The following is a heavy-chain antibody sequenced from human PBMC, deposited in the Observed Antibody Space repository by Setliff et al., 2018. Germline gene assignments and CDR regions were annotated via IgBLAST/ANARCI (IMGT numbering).Heavy chain of an antibody. D-gene: IGHD1-7*01. CDR3: TPWTGTSRLHY. J-gene: IGHJ4*02. Sequence: LRLSCAASGFTFSNAWMSWVRQAPGKGLEWVGRIKSRTEGGTTDYAAPVKGRFTISRDDSKSIAYLQMSSLKTEDTALYYCTPWTGTSRLHYWGQGTLVTVSS. CDR2: IKSRTEGGTT. V-gene: IGHV3-15*01. CDR1: GFTFSNAW.